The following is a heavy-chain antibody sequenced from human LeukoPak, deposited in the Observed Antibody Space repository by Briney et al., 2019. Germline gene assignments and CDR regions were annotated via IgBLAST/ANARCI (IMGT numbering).Heavy chain of an antibody. CDR2: ISYDGSNK. CDR3: AKCSGGSCHAPYYYYYMDV. CDR1: GFTFSGFG. V-gene: IGHV3-30*18. Sequence: GGSLRLSCAASGFTFSGFGMHWVRQAPGKGLEWVAVISYDGSNKYYADSVKGRFTISRDNSKNTLYLQMNSLRAEDTAVYYCAKCSGGSCHAPYYYYYMDVWGKGTTVTVSS. J-gene: IGHJ6*03. D-gene: IGHD2-15*01.